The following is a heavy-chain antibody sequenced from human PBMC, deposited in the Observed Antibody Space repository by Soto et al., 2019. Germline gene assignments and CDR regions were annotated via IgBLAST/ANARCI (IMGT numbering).Heavy chain of an antibody. D-gene: IGHD6-6*01. CDR2: ISAYNGNT. Sequence: QVQLVQSGAEVKKPGASVKVSCKASGYTFTSYGISWVRQAPGQGLEWMGWISAYNGNTNYAQKLQGRVTMTTDTLTSTAYMELRSLRSDDTAVYYCARDTFSGYSSSSGYYYGMDVWGQGTTVTVSS. CDR1: GYTFTSYG. J-gene: IGHJ6*02. CDR3: ARDTFSGYSSSSGYYYGMDV. V-gene: IGHV1-18*01.